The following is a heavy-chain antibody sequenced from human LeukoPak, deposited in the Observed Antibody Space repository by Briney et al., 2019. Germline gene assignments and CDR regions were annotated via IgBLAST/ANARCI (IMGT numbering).Heavy chain of an antibody. V-gene: IGHV1-69*01. J-gene: IGHJ4*02. CDR2: VIPIFGTA. CDR1: GGTFSSYA. D-gene: IGHD3-10*01. Sequence: SVKVSCKASGGTFSSYAISWVRQAPGQGVEWMGGVIPIFGTANYAQRFQGRVTITADESTSTDYMELSSLRSEDTAVYYCASPRSDGSGSYSFFHPIDYWGQGTLVTVSS. CDR3: ASPRSDGSGSYSFFHPIDY.